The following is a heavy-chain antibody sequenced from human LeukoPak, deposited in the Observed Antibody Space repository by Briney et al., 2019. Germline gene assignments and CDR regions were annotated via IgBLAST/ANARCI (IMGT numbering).Heavy chain of an antibody. CDR3: ARCIAAAGNSGPGWFDP. CDR1: GGSISSYY. Sequence: SETLSLTCTVSGGSISSYYWSWIRQPPGKGLEWIGYIYYSGSTNYNPSLKSRVTISVDTSKNQFSLKLSSVTAADTAVYYCARCIAAAGNSGPGWFDPWGQGTLVTVSS. CDR2: IYYSGST. V-gene: IGHV4-59*08. D-gene: IGHD6-13*01. J-gene: IGHJ5*02.